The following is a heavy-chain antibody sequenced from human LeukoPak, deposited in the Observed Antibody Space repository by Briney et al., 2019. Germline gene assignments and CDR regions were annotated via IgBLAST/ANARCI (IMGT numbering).Heavy chain of an antibody. CDR1: GGSISSSSYY. CDR3: ARLGYSSGWSRFDP. CDR2: INHSGST. V-gene: IGHV4-39*07. Sequence: PSETLSLTCTVSGGSISSSSYYWGWIRQPPGKGLEWIGEINHSGSTNYNPSLKSRVTISVDTSKNQFSLKLSSVTAADTAVYYCARLGYSSGWSRFDPWGQGTLVTVSS. J-gene: IGHJ5*02. D-gene: IGHD6-19*01.